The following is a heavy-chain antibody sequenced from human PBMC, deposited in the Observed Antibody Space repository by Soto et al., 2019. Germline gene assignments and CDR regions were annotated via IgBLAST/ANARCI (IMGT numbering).Heavy chain of an antibody. J-gene: IGHJ3*02. V-gene: IGHV3-48*01. Sequence: GGSLRLSCAASGFTFRNYNRKWVRQAPGKGLEWVAHSSLRGSTVDYADSVKGRFTISRDDADNSLFLQMNSLGADDTALYYCVREHLYFNDGFGRPLNGLDMWAPGTMVTVSS. D-gene: IGHD2-8*01. CDR1: GFTFRNYN. CDR3: VREHLYFNDGFGRPLNGLDM. CDR2: SSLRGSTV.